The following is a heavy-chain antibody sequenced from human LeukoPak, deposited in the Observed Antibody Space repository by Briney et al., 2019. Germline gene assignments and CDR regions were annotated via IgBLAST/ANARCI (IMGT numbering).Heavy chain of an antibody. CDR1: GFTFSSYA. Sequence: PGGSLRLSCATSGFTFSSYAMSWVRQAPGKGLEWVSVIYSGGSTYYADSVKGRFTISRDNSKNTPYLQMNSLRAEDTAVYYCARESYYYGSGSYSAFDYWGQGTLVTVSS. J-gene: IGHJ4*02. CDR2: IYSGGST. V-gene: IGHV3-66*01. CDR3: ARESYYYGSGSYSAFDY. D-gene: IGHD3-10*01.